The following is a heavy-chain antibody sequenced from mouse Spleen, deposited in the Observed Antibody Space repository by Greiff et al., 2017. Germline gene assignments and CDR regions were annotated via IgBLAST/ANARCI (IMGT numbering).Heavy chain of an antibody. Sequence: VQLQQPGAELVKPGASVKLSCKASGYTFTSYWMHWVKQRPGQGLEWIGMIHPNSGSTNYNEKFKSKATLTVDKSSSTAYMQLSSLTSEDSAVYYCARPYDGYSYYFDYWGQGTTLTVSS. CDR3: ARPYDGYSYYFDY. CDR1: GYTFTSYW. V-gene: IGHV1-64*01. J-gene: IGHJ2*01. D-gene: IGHD2-3*01. CDR2: IHPNSGST.